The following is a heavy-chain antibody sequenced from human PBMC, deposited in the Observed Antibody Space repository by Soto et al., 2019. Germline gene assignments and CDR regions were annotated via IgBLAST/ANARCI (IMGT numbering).Heavy chain of an antibody. CDR1: GYRFTSHY. Sequence: ASVKVSSKAIGYRFTSHYMHWVRQAPARGLEWMGTSFRGGVNIGYAGKFKGRVTMTKDTSTRTGYRGLRSGRVEGAGVDWCARFQSWGALVGSFYPCGQGTLVTVS. V-gene: IGHV1-46*03. CDR2: SFRGGVNI. CDR3: ARFQSWGALVGSFYP. D-gene: IGHD3-10*01. J-gene: IGHJ1*01.